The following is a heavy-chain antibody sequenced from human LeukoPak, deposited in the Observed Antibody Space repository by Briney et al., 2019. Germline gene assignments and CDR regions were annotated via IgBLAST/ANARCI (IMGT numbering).Heavy chain of an antibody. CDR2: IRFDGSTK. Sequence: PGGSLRLSCAASGFTFSSYGIHWVRQAPGKGLEWVAFIRFDGSTKYYADSVKGRFTISRDNSKNTLYLQMNSLRAEDTAVYYCAKDRIEYSSLNPFDYWGQGTLVTVSS. CDR3: AKDRIEYSSLNPFDY. CDR1: GFTFSSYG. V-gene: IGHV3-30*02. J-gene: IGHJ4*02. D-gene: IGHD6-6*01.